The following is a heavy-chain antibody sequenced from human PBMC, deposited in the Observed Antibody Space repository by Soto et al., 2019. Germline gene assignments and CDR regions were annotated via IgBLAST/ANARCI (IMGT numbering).Heavy chain of an antibody. D-gene: IGHD6-19*01. Sequence: GGSLSLSCAASGFTFDNYAMSWVRQAPGKGLEWVAGISASGRDTYFADSVKDRFTISRDSSKNTLYLQMNSLRAEDTATYYCAKGKTTGWFYFDYWGQGTLVTVSS. V-gene: IGHV3-23*01. J-gene: IGHJ4*02. CDR3: AKGKTTGWFYFDY. CDR1: GFTFDNYA. CDR2: ISASGRDT.